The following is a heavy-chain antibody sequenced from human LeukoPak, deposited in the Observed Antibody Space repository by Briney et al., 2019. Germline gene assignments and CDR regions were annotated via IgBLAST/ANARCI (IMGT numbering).Heavy chain of an antibody. J-gene: IGHJ4*02. CDR2: RIPMFATA. CDR3: ARSELVGATTLDHYFDY. Sequence: GASVKVSCKASGGTFRNYAISWVRQAPGQGLEWMEGRIPMFATANYAQRFQGRVTIIADEPTSTAYMELSSLRSEDTAVYYCARSELVGATTLDHYFDYWGQGTLVTVSS. D-gene: IGHD1-26*01. CDR1: GGTFRNYA. V-gene: IGHV1-69*13.